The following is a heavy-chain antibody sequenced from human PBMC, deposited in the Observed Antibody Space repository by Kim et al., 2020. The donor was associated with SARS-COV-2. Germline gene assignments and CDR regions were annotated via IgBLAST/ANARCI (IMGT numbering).Heavy chain of an antibody. CDR2: INGGDNST. V-gene: IGHV3-23*01. Sequence: GGSLRLSCVASGFIFTNYAMTWVRQAPGKGLEWVSGINGGDNSTYYADSVKGRFTISRDNSKNTLFLQMNSLRVEDTAIYYCTKARGLTSGAPNYWG. D-gene: IGHD2-8*01. CDR3: TKARGLTSGAPNY. J-gene: IGHJ4*01. CDR1: GFIFTNYA.